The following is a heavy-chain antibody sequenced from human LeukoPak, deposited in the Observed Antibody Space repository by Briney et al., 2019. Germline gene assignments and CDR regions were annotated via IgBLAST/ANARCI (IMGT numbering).Heavy chain of an antibody. J-gene: IGHJ4*02. V-gene: IGHV3-15*01. Sequence: KSGGSLRLSCAASGFSFMNAWMIWVRQAPGKGLEWVGRIKSNADGGTPDYAAPATARWTRSRDDSKNTLYLQMNSLKTADTAVYYCTTFYHEYSPYWGRGTLVTVSS. CDR1: GFSFMNAW. D-gene: IGHD2/OR15-2a*01. CDR2: IKSNADGGTP. CDR3: TTFYHEYSPY.